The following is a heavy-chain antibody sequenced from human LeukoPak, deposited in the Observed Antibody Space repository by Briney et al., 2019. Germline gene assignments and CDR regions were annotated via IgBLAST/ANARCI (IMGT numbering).Heavy chain of an antibody. CDR3: AKGAHYGSGSYSAH. V-gene: IGHV3-30*18. J-gene: IGHJ4*02. CDR2: ISYDGSNK. Sequence: GRSLRPSCAASGFTFSSYGMHWVRQAPGKGLEWVAVISYDGSNKYYADSVKGRFTISRDNSKNTLYLQMNSLRAEDTAVYYCAKGAHYGSGSYSAHWGQGTLVTVSS. CDR1: GFTFSSYG. D-gene: IGHD3-10*01.